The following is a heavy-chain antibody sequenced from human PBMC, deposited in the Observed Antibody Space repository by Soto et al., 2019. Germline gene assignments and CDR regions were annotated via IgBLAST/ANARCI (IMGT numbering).Heavy chain of an antibody. J-gene: IGHJ3*02. D-gene: IGHD3-3*01. Sequence: SVKVSCKASGFTFTSSAMQWVRQARGQRLEWIGWIVVGSGNTNYAQKFQERVTITRDMSTSTAYMELSSLRSEDTAVYYCAAAPYFDFWSRYPVDAIHISGQGTIVTVSS. V-gene: IGHV1-58*02. CDR1: GFTFTSSA. CDR2: IVVGSGNT. CDR3: AAAPYFDFWSRYPVDAIHI.